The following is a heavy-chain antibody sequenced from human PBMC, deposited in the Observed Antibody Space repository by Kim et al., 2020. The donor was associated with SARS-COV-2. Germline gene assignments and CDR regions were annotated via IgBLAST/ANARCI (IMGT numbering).Heavy chain of an antibody. Sequence: ASVKVSCKASGYTFTSYAMHWVRQAPGQRLEWMGWINAGNGNTKYSQKFQGRVTITRDTSASTAYMELSSLRSEDTAVYYCARVPPYLRYFDWLPNQNAFDIWGQGTMVTVSS. J-gene: IGHJ3*02. V-gene: IGHV1-3*01. CDR2: INAGNGNT. CDR3: ARVPPYLRYFDWLPNQNAFDI. CDR1: GYTFTSYA. D-gene: IGHD3-9*01.